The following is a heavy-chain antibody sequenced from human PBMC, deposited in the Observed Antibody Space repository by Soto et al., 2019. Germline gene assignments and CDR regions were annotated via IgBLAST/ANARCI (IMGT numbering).Heavy chain of an antibody. CDR1: GFTVSSNY. CDR2: IYSGGST. CDR3: ARGGPGDSSGYYPRPFDI. V-gene: IGHV3-53*01. D-gene: IGHD3-22*01. Sequence: GGSLRLSCAASGFTVSSNYMSWVRQAPGKGLEWVSVIYSGGSTYYADPVKGRFTISRDNSKNTLYLQMNSLRAEDTAVYYCARGGPGDSSGYYPRPFDIWGQGTMVTVSS. J-gene: IGHJ3*02.